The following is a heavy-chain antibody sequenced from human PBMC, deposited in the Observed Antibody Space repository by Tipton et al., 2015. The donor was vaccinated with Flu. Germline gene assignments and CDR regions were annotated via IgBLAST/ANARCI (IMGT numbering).Heavy chain of an antibody. D-gene: IGHD3-10*01. CDR3: VRKGFGDY. CDR2: IRYDGSDE. CDR1: GFTFSTYD. V-gene: IGHV3-30*02. Sequence: GSLRLSCAASGFTFSTYDMHWVRQAPGKGLEWLAFIRYDGSDEYSADSVKGRFTISRDNSNNALFLEMSSLRPEDTAVYYCVRKGFGDYWGQGILVTVSS. J-gene: IGHJ4*02.